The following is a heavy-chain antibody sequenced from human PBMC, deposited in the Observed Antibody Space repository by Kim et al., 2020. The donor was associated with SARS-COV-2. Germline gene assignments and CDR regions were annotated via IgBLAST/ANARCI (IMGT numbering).Heavy chain of an antibody. CDR2: IYSGGST. CDR3: ARVVYDYVWGSISYYYGMDV. CDR1: GFTVSSNY. D-gene: IGHD3-16*01. J-gene: IGHJ6*02. V-gene: IGHV3-53*01. Sequence: GGSLRLSCAASGFTVSSNYMSWVRQAPGKGLEWVSVIYSGGSTYYADSVKGRFTISRDKSKNTLYLQMNSLRAEDTAVHYCARVVYDYVWGSISYYYGMDVWGQGTTVTVSS.